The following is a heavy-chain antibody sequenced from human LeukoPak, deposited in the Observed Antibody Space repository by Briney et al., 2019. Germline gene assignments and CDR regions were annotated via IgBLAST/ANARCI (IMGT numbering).Heavy chain of an antibody. CDR2: INPSGGST. Sequence: ASVKASCKASGYTFTSYYMHWVRQAPGQGLEWMGIINPSGGSTSYAQKFQGRVTMTRDTSTSTVYMELSSLRSEDTAVYYCARVVENDAFDIWGQGTMVTVSS. D-gene: IGHD2-15*01. V-gene: IGHV1-46*01. CDR3: ARVVENDAFDI. J-gene: IGHJ3*02. CDR1: GYTFTSYY.